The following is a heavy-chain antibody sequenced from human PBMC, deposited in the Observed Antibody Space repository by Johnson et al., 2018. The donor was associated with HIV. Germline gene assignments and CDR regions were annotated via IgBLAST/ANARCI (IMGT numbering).Heavy chain of an antibody. CDR1: GFTFSDYY. CDR3: ARDGYDSSGYYGAFDI. CDR2: ISSSGSTI. V-gene: IGHV3-11*04. J-gene: IGHJ3*02. D-gene: IGHD3-22*01. Sequence: QVLLVESGGGLVKPGGSLRLSCAASGFTFSDYYMSWIRQAPGKGLEWLSYISSSGSTIYYSDSVKGRFTISRDNSKNTLYLQMNNLRAEDTAVDYCARDGYDSSGYYGAFDIWGQVTLVTVSS.